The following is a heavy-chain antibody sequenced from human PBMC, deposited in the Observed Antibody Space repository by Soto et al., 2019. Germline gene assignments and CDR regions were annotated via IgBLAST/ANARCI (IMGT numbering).Heavy chain of an antibody. CDR2: IWYDGSNK. CDR1: GFTFRNYG. Sequence: QVQLVESGGGVVQPGRSLRLSCAASGFTFRNYGMRWVRQAPGKGLEWVAVIWYDGSNKYYADSVKGRFTISRDNSKSTLHLQMNSLRAEDTAVYYCTRDVSSRYFDLWGRGSLVTVTS. V-gene: IGHV3-33*01. CDR3: TRDVSSRYFDL. J-gene: IGHJ2*01.